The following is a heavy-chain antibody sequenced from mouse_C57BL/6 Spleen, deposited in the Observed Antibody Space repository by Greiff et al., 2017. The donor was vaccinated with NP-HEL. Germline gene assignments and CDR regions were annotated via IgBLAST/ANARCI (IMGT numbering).Heavy chain of an antibody. V-gene: IGHV2-2*01. D-gene: IGHD2-2*01. Sequence: QVQLQQSGPGLVQPSQSLSITCTASGFSLTSYGVHWVRQSPGKGLEWLGVIWSGGSTDYNAAFISRLSISKDNSKSQVFFKMNSMQADDTAIYYCASIYYGYPWYFDVWGTGTTVTVSS. CDR2: IWSGGST. CDR3: ASIYYGYPWYFDV. CDR1: GFSLTSYG. J-gene: IGHJ1*03.